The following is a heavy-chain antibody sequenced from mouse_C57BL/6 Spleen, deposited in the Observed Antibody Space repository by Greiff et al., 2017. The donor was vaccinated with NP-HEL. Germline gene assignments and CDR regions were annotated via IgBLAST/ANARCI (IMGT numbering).Heavy chain of an antibody. CDR3: ARRYDHYWYFDV. CDR2: ISGGGGNT. D-gene: IGHD2-10*02. V-gene: IGHV5-9*01. Sequence: EVMLVESGGGLVKPGGSLKLSCAASGFTFSSYTMSWVRQTPEKRLEWVATISGGGGNTYYPDSVKGRFTISRDNAKNTLYLQMSSLRSEDTALYYCARRYDHYWYFDVWGTGTTVTVSS. J-gene: IGHJ1*03. CDR1: GFTFSSYT.